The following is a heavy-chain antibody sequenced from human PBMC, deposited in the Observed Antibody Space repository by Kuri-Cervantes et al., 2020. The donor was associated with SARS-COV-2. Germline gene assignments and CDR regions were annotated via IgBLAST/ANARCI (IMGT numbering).Heavy chain of an antibody. CDR2: INPSGGST. CDR3: ARDAQPSTFDRYYDSSGYYYGVAFDT. J-gene: IGHJ3*02. D-gene: IGHD3-22*01. CDR1: GYTFTSYY. V-gene: IGHV1-46*01. Sequence: ASVKVSCKASGYTFTSYYMHWVRQAPGQGLEGMGIINPSGGSTSYAQKFQGRVTMTRDTSTSTVYMELSSLGSEDTAVYYCARDAQPSTFDRYYDSSGYYYGVAFDTWGQGTMVTVSS.